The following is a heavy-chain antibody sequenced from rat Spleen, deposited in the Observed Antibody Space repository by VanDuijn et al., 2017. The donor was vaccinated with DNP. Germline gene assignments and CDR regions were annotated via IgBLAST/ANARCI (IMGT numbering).Heavy chain of an antibody. CDR1: GITFSDYY. D-gene: IGHD1-9*01. CDR3: ARHYGYTYYCYFDF. V-gene: IGHV5-7*01. Sequence: EVQLVESGGGLVQPGRSLKLSCAVSGITFSDYYMAWVRQAPAKGLEWVATISYNGGTPYYRDSVKGRFTISRDNAQSTLYLQMDSLRSEDTATYYCARHYGYTYYCYFDFWGPGTMVTVSS. CDR2: ISYNGGTP. J-gene: IGHJ1*01.